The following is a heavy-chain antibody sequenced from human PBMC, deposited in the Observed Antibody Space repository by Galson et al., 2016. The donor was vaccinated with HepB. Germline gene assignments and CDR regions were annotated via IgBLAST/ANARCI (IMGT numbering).Heavy chain of an antibody. Sequence: QSGAEVKKPGESLKISCKGSGYSFTSYWIAWVRQMPGKGLEWMGIIYPGDSGVVYSPAFQGQVTISADKSATTAYLQWSSLEASDTAMYYCARPYGSGSFPTRWYFKLWGRGTLFTVSS. CDR1: GYSFTSYW. V-gene: IGHV5-51*01. CDR3: ARPYGSGSFPTRWYFKL. J-gene: IGHJ2*01. D-gene: IGHD3-10*01. CDR2: IYPGDSGV.